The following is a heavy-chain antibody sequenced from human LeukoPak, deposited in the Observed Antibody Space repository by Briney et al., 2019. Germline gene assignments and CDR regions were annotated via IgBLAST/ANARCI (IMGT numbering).Heavy chain of an antibody. CDR1: GFTFSDYY. Sequence: GGSLRLSSAASGFTFSDYYMNWIRQAPGKGLEWVSYIASSGSTIYYADSVKGRFTISRDNAKNSLYLQMNSLRVEDTAVYYCARQRRWGFDYWGQGTLVTVSS. D-gene: IGHD5-24*01. CDR3: ARQRRWGFDY. J-gene: IGHJ4*02. V-gene: IGHV3-11*04. CDR2: IASSGSTI.